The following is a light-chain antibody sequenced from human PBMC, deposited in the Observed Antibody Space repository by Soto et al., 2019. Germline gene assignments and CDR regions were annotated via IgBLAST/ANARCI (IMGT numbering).Light chain of an antibody. CDR3: QQRSSWLT. CDR2: DAS. J-gene: IGKJ4*01. CDR1: QGISSY. Sequence: AIRMTQSPSPFSSSTRDRVTLPFRASQGISSYLAWYQQKPGKAPKLLIYDASSLQRGVPSRFNGSGSGTDFTLTISTLEPEDFAVYYCQQRSSWLTFGGGTKVDI. V-gene: IGKV1-8*01.